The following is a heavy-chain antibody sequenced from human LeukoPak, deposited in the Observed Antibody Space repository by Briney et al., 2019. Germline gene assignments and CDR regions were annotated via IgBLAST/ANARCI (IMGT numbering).Heavy chain of an antibody. J-gene: IGHJ4*02. CDR2: ISSSSSYI. D-gene: IGHD6-19*01. Sequence: PGGSLRLSCAASGFTFDDYGMSWVRQAPGKGLEWVSSISSSSSYIYYADSVKGRFTISRDNAKNSLYLQMNSLRAEDTAVYYCASFSGWYREVGTDFDYWGQGTLVTVSS. CDR3: ASFSGWYREVGTDFDY. CDR1: GFTFDDYG. V-gene: IGHV3-21*01.